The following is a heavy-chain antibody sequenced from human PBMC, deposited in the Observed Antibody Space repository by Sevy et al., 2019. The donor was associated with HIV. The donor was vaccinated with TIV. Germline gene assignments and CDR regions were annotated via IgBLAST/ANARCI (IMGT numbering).Heavy chain of an antibody. V-gene: IGHV3-30*18. CDR3: AKDFTEYNGMDV. CDR2: ISYHGRDK. CDR1: GISFTTSG. J-gene: IGHJ6*02. Sequence: GGSLRLSCVVSGISFTTSGMHWVRQAPGKGLEWVAVISYHGRDKFYAESVKGRSTISRDNSKNMLYLQINSLRAEDTAVYYCAKDFTEYNGMDVWGQGTMVTVSS.